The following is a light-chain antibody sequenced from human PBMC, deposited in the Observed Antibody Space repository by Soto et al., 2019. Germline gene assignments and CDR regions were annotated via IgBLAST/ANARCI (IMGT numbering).Light chain of an antibody. CDR3: QQYNTYSVT. J-gene: IGKJ1*01. V-gene: IGKV1-5*01. CDR2: DAS. Sequence: DIQMTQSPSTLSAYVGDRVTITFRASQRISSWLAWYQQKPGKAPNLLIYDASSLESGVPSRFSGSGSGTEFTLTISSLQPDDFATYYCQQYNTYSVTFGQGTKV. CDR1: QRISSW.